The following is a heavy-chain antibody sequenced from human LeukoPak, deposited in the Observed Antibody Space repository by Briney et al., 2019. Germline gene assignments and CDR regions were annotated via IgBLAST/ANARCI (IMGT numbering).Heavy chain of an antibody. J-gene: IGHJ6*02. V-gene: IGHV4-34*01. CDR3: ARGYCSSTSCYTYYYYYGMDV. Sequence: SETLSLTCAVYGGSFGGYYWSWIRQPPGKGLEWIGEINHSGSTNYNPSLKSRVTISVDTSKNQFSLKLSSVTAADTAVYYCARGYCSSTSCYTYYYYYGMDVWGQGTTVTVSS. D-gene: IGHD2-2*02. CDR1: GGSFGGYY. CDR2: INHSGST.